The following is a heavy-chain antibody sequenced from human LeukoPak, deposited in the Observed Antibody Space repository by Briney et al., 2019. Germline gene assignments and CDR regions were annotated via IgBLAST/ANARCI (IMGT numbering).Heavy chain of an antibody. D-gene: IGHD4-23*01. J-gene: IGHJ2*01. CDR3: AKALSTGGKTSLDL. CDR2: ISGSGGST. Sequence: GGSLRLSCGASGFTFSSYAMSWVRQAPGKGLEWVSAISGSGGSTYYADSVKGRFTISRDNSKNTLYLQMNSLRAEDTAVYYCAKALSTGGKTSLDLWAVAPWSLSPQ. CDR1: GFTFSSYA. V-gene: IGHV3-23*01.